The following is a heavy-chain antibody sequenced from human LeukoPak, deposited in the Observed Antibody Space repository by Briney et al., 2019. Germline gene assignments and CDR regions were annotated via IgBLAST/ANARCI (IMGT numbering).Heavy chain of an antibody. V-gene: IGHV1-18*01. CDR3: ARDPPGPIIVVVPAAGLVHFDY. Sequence: RASVKVSCKASGYTFTSYAMNWVRQAPGQGLEWMGWISAYNGNTNYAQKLQGRVTMTTDTSTSTAYMELRSLRSDDTAVYYCARDPPGPIIVVVPAAGLVHFDYWGQGTLVTVSS. D-gene: IGHD2-2*01. CDR2: ISAYNGNT. J-gene: IGHJ4*02. CDR1: GYTFTSYA.